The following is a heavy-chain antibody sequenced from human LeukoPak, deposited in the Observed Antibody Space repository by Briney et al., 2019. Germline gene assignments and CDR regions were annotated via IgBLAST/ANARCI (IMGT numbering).Heavy chain of an antibody. V-gene: IGHV1-2*06. Sequence: ASVKVSCKASGYTFTGYYMHWVRQAPGQGLEWMGRINPNSGGTNYAQKFQGRVTMTRDTSISTAYMELSRLRSDDTAVYYCARGRIFGVVSHGSAPLYYFDYWGQGTLVTVSS. CDR3: ARGRIFGVVSHGSAPLYYFDY. D-gene: IGHD3-3*01. CDR1: GYTFTGYY. J-gene: IGHJ4*02. CDR2: INPNSGGT.